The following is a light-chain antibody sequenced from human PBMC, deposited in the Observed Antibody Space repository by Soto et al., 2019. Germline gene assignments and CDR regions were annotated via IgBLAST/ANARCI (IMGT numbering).Light chain of an antibody. CDR3: QHTYVLRPA. V-gene: IGKV1-39*01. J-gene: IGKJ4*01. CDR1: QSINRY. Sequence: SVGDRVTITCRASQSINRYINWYQQKPGKAPKLLINAASSLQSGVPSRFSGSGSWTDFTRTISRSPAEDFVTNCCQHTYVLRPAFAGGTKVDIK. CDR2: AAS.